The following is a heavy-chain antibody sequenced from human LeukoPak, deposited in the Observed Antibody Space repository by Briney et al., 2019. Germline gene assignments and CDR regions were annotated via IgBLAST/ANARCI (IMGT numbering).Heavy chain of an antibody. Sequence: ASVKVSCKASGYTFTDYYMHWVRQAPGQGLEWMGWINPNSGGTNYAQKFQGRVTMTRDTSISTAYMELSRLRSDDTAVYYCTRVYGDHYGSGVIDYWGQGTLVTISS. CDR1: GYTFTDYY. CDR2: INPNSGGT. J-gene: IGHJ4*02. CDR3: TRVYGDHYGSGVIDY. D-gene: IGHD3-10*01. V-gene: IGHV1-2*02.